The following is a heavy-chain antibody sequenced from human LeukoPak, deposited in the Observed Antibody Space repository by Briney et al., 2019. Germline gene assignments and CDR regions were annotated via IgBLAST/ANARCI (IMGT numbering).Heavy chain of an antibody. D-gene: IGHD5-12*01. CDR2: IKQDGSEK. J-gene: IGHJ4*02. Sequence: GGSLRLSCAASAFSLSDYWMNTVRQAPGKGLEWVASIKQDGSEKYYVDSVKGRFTISRDNAKNSLYLQRNTLRAEDTAVYYCLRDRGYSTYDCWGQGTLVSVSS. CDR1: AFSLSDYW. V-gene: IGHV3-7*01. CDR3: LRDRGYSTYDC.